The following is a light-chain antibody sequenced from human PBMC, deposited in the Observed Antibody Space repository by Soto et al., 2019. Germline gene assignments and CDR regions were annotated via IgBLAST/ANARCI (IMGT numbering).Light chain of an antibody. CDR2: SND. J-gene: IGLJ2*01. Sequence: QSVLTQPPSASGTPGQRVSISCSGGSSNIGSTSVDWYQQVPGMAPKLLICSNDQRPSGVPDRISGSKSGTSGSLVISGLQAEDEADYFCATWDYNLNGVVFGGGTQLTVL. CDR1: SSNIGSTS. V-gene: IGLV1-44*01. CDR3: ATWDYNLNGVV.